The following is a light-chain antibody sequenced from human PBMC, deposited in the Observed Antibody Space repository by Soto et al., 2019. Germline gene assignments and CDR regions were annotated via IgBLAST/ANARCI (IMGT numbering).Light chain of an antibody. J-gene: IGKJ5*01. CDR3: QQHNNWPLT. Sequence: EIVMTQSPATLSVSPGERATLSCRASQSVSSNLAWYQQKPGQAPRLLIYGVSTRATGIPARFSGSGSGTEFTLTISSLQSEDFAVYSCQQHNNWPLTCGQGTRVE. V-gene: IGKV3D-15*01. CDR1: QSVSSN. CDR2: GVS.